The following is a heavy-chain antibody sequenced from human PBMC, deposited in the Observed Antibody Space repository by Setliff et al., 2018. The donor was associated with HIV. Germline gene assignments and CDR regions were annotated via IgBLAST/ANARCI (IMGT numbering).Heavy chain of an antibody. J-gene: IGHJ4*02. CDR1: GYTFTRYH. V-gene: IGHV1-46*01. CDR3: ARARYYDYIWGSYPHFDY. CDR2: FNPSGDHT. D-gene: IGHD3-16*02. Sequence: GASVKVSCKASGYTFTRYHMHWVRQAPGQGLEWMGVFNPSGDHTTYAQKFQGRVTMTRDTSTSTVYLNMSSLRSEDTAVYYCARARYYDYIWGSYPHFDYWAREPWSPSPQ.